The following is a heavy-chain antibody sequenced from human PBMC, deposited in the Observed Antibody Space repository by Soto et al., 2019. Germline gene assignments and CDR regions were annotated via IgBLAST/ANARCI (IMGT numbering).Heavy chain of an antibody. CDR1: GFTFSSYA. V-gene: IGHV3-23*01. CDR3: AKDGSGSYFTTGLWFDP. Sequence: PGGSLRLSCAASGFTFSSYAMSWVRQAPGKGLEWVSAISGSGGSTYYADSVKGRFTISRDNSKNTLYLQMNSLRAEDTAVYYCAKDGSGSYFTTGLWFDPWGQGTLVTVSS. D-gene: IGHD1-26*01. CDR2: ISGSGGST. J-gene: IGHJ5*02.